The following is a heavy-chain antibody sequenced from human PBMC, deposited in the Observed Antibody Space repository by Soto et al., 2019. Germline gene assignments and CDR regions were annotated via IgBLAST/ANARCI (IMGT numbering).Heavy chain of an antibody. CDR3: ARHLTGPDY. D-gene: IGHD7-27*01. CDR1: GFSFSSCA. Sequence: GGSLRLSCAASGFSFSSCAMSWVRQAPGKGLEWVSTISGSGGSTYYADSVKGRFTSSRDNSKNTLYLQMNTLRAEDTAVYYCARHLTGPDYWGQGTLVTVSS. CDR2: ISGSGGST. J-gene: IGHJ4*02. V-gene: IGHV3-23*01.